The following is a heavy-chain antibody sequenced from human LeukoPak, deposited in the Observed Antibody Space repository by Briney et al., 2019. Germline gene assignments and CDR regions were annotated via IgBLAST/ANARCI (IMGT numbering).Heavy chain of an antibody. V-gene: IGHV3-21*01. D-gene: IGHD6-6*01. J-gene: IGHJ4*02. CDR2: ISSSSSYI. Sequence: KPGGSLRLSCAASGFTFSRYSMNWVRQAPGKGLEWVSSISSSSSYIYYADSVKGRFTISRDNAKNSLYLQTNSLRAEDTAVYYCAREWGLGQLVREYYFDYWGQGTLVTVSS. CDR3: AREWGLGQLVREYYFDY. CDR1: GFTFSRYS.